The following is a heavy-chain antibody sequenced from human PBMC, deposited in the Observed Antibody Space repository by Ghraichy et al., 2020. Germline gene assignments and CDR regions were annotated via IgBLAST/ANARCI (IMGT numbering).Heavy chain of an antibody. CDR1: GGSFSGYF. V-gene: IGHV4-34*01. CDR3: GRKGPYDSVDY. J-gene: IGHJ4*02. Sequence: SQTLSLTCAVYGGSFSGYFWTWIRQPPGKGLEWIGEIDHSGSTLYNPSLKSRVTVSVDPSKNHFFLKLSSVAAADTAVYYCGRKGPYDSVDYWGQGTLVIVSS. CDR2: IDHSGST. D-gene: IGHD5-12*01.